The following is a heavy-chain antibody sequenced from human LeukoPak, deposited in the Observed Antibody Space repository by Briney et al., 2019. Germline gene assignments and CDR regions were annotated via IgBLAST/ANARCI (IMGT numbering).Heavy chain of an antibody. CDR1: GFSFSSYW. J-gene: IGHJ4*02. V-gene: IGHV3-7*01. D-gene: IGHD2/OR15-2a*01. CDR2: IKPDGSGK. CDR3: SSQPAVIDLDF. Sequence: GGSLRLSCAASGFSFSSYWMTWVCQVPGKGLEWVANIKPDGSGKHYVDSVKGRFTISRDNAKSSLYLQMDSLRVEDTAVYYCSSQPAVIDLDFWGQGALVTVSS.